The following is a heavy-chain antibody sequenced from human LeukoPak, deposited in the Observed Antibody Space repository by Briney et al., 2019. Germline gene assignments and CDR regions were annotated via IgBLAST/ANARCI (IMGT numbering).Heavy chain of an antibody. V-gene: IGHV3-9*01. D-gene: IGHD2-2*01. Sequence: PGGSLRLSCAASGFTFDDYAMHWVRQAPGKGLEWVSGISWNSGSIGYADSVKGRFTISRDNAKNSLYLQMNSLRAEDTALYYCAKGYEAVPATASAFDIWGQGTMVTVSS. CDR2: ISWNSGSI. CDR1: GFTFDDYA. J-gene: IGHJ3*02. CDR3: AKGYEAVPATASAFDI.